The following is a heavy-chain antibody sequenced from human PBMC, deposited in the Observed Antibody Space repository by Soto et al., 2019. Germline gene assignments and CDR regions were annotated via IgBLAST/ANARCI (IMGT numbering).Heavy chain of an antibody. CDR2: INHSGST. CDR3: ARARVPAAMPAYYYYYMDV. D-gene: IGHD2-2*01. Sequence: SETLSLTCAVYGGSFSGYYWSWIRQPPRKGLEWIGEINHSGSTNYNPSLKSRVTISVDTSKNQFSLKLSSVTAADTAVYYCARARVPAAMPAYYYYYMDVWGKGTTVTVSS. CDR1: GGSFSGYY. J-gene: IGHJ6*03. V-gene: IGHV4-34*01.